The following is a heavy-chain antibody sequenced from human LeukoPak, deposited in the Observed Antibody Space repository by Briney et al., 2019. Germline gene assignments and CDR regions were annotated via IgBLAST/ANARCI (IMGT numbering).Heavy chain of an antibody. Sequence: PGGSLRLSCAASGFTFSSNYMSWVRQAPGKGLEWVSVIYSSGSTYYSDSVKGRFTISRDNSKNTLYLQMNSLRAEDTAVYYCASDPATSGYDAFDIWGQGTMVTVSS. CDR2: IYSSGST. V-gene: IGHV3-66*01. CDR1: GFTFSSNY. D-gene: IGHD3-22*01. CDR3: ASDPATSGYDAFDI. J-gene: IGHJ3*02.